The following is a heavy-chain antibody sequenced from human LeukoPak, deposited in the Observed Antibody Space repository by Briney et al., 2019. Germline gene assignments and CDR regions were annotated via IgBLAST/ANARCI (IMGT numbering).Heavy chain of an antibody. CDR1: GYTFTSYA. J-gene: IGHJ4*02. CDR2: INAGNGNT. D-gene: IGHD6-19*01. Sequence: ASVKVSCKTSGYTFTSYAMHWVRQAPGQRLEWMGWINAGNGNTKYSQRFQGRVTITRDTSASTAYMELSSLRSEDTAVYYCATGVYSSGWYCFVYWGQGTLVTVSS. CDR3: ATGVYSSGWYCFVY. V-gene: IGHV1-3*01.